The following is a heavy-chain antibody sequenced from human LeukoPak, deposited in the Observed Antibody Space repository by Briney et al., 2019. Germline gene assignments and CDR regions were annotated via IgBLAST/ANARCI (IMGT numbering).Heavy chain of an antibody. CDR1: GYTFTGYY. Sequence: GASVKVSCKASGYTFTGYYMHWVRQAPGQGLEWMGGIIPIFGTANYAQKFQGRVTITADESTSTAYMELSSLRSEDTAVYYCARGGTVTSPHYYYYYMDVWGKGTTVTVSS. J-gene: IGHJ6*03. V-gene: IGHV1-69*13. CDR3: ARGGTVTSPHYYYYYMDV. CDR2: IIPIFGTA. D-gene: IGHD4-11*01.